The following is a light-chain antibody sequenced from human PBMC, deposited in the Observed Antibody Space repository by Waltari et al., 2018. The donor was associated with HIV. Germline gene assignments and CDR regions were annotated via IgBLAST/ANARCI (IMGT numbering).Light chain of an antibody. Sequence: QAVVTQEPSLTVSPGETVTLTCGSTIAIVTSRHHPYWFQKKPGQAPRTLISDTSHMNSWTPARFSGALFGGKAALTLSGAQPEDEAEYYCLLSFGGGHVAFGGGTKLTVL. V-gene: IGLV7-46*01. CDR2: DTS. CDR1: IAIVTSRHH. CDR3: LLSFGGGHVA. J-gene: IGLJ2*01.